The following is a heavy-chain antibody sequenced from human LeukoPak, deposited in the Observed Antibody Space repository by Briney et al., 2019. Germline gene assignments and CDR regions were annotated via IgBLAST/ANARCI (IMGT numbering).Heavy chain of an antibody. Sequence: GGSLRLSCAASGFTYSTYAMTWVRQAPGKGLEWVSSISGTGSSTYYEDSVKGRFTISRDNSKSTLYLQMSSLRAEDTAVYYCAKVAYDFVWGTYRPPFDYWGQGTLVTVSS. V-gene: IGHV3-23*01. CDR1: GFTYSTYA. CDR2: ISGTGSST. D-gene: IGHD3-16*02. J-gene: IGHJ4*02. CDR3: AKVAYDFVWGTYRPPFDY.